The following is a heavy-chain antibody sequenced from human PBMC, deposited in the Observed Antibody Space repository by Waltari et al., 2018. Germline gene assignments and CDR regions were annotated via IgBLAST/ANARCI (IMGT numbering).Heavy chain of an antibody. CDR3: AREERQPPYYFDY. Sequence: QVQLVQSGAEVKKPGASVKVSCKASGYTFTSYAMHWVRQAPGQRLEWMGWINTGNGNTKYSQKFQGRVTITRDTSASTAYMELRSLRSEDTAVYYCAREERQPPYYFDYWGQGTLVTVSS. J-gene: IGHJ4*02. D-gene: IGHD6-13*01. V-gene: IGHV1-3*04. CDR2: INTGNGNT. CDR1: GYTFTSYA.